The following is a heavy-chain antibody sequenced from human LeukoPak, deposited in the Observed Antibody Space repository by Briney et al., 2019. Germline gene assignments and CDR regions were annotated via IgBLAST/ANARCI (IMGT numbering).Heavy chain of an antibody. J-gene: IGHJ4*02. CDR2: IYYSGST. V-gene: IGHV4-39*07. D-gene: IGHD3-16*02. CDR1: GASISSSRYY. CDR3: ARGNGLSGY. Sequence: PSETLSLTCTVSGASISSSRYYWGWIRQPPGKGLEWIGSIYYSGSTYYNPSLKSRVTISVDTSKNRFSLKLSSVTAADTAVYYCARGNGLSGYWGQGTLVTVSS.